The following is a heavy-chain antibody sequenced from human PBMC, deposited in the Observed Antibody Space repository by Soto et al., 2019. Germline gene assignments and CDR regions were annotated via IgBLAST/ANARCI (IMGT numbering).Heavy chain of an antibody. D-gene: IGHD3-22*01. J-gene: IGHJ4*02. CDR1: GGSVSSGSYY. CDR3: ASSSYYYDSSGFFDY. CDR2: IYYSGST. Sequence: SETLSLTCTVSGGSVSSGSYYWSWIRQPPGKGLGWIGYIYYSGSTNYNPSLKSRVTISVDTSKNQFSLKLSSVTAADTAVYYCASSSYYYDSSGFFDYWGQGTLVTVS. V-gene: IGHV4-61*01.